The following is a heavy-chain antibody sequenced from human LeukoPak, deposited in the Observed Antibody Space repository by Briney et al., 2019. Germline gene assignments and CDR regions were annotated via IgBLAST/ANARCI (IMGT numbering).Heavy chain of an antibody. J-gene: IGHJ4*02. CDR3: ARLPGFGESC. D-gene: IGHD3-10*01. Sequence: GGSLRLSCTASGFTFSSYGMHWVRQAPGKGLEWVAFIRYDGSNKYYADSVKGRFTISRDNSKNTLYLQMNSLRAEDTAVYYCARLPGFGESCWGQGTLVTVSS. CDR2: IRYDGSNK. V-gene: IGHV3-30*02. CDR1: GFTFSSYG.